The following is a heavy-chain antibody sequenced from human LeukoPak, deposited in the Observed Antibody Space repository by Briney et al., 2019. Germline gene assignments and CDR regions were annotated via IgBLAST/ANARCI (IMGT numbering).Heavy chain of an antibody. Sequence: GGSLRLSCAASGFTFSSYAMHWVRQAPGKGLEWVAVISYDGSNKYYADSVKGRFTISRDNSKNTLYLQMNSLRAEDTAVYYCAKDLRPDGTNDFDHWGQGTLVTVSS. CDR2: ISYDGSNK. CDR3: AKDLRPDGTNDFDH. J-gene: IGHJ4*02. V-gene: IGHV3-30-3*02. CDR1: GFTFSSYA. D-gene: IGHD2-2*01.